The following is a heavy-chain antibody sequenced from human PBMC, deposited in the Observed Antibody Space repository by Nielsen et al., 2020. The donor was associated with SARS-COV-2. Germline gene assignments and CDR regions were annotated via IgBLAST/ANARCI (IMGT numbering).Heavy chain of an antibody. CDR2: IYWDDDK. CDR1: GFSLSTSGVG. CDR3: AVVGLVEGAYYMDV. D-gene: IGHD2-15*01. V-gene: IGHV2-5*02. J-gene: IGHJ6*03. Sequence: SGPTLVHPTQTLTLTCTFSGFSLSTSGVGVGWIRQPPGKALEWLALIYWDDDKRYSPSLKSRLTITKDTSKNQVVLTMTNMNPVDTATYYCAVVGLVEGAYYMDVWGKGTTVTVSS.